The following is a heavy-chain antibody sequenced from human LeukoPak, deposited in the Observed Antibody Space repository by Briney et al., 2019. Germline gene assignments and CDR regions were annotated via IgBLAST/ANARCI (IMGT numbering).Heavy chain of an antibody. D-gene: IGHD4-23*01. J-gene: IGHJ4*02. CDR1: EYTFTSYD. Sequence: ASVKVSCKASEYTFTSYDINWVRQAPGQGLEWMGWISAYSGNTNYVQKFQGRVTMTTDTSTSTAYMELRSLRSDDTAVYYCARARNGGNSDYWGQGTLVTVSS. V-gene: IGHV1-18*01. CDR3: ARARNGGNSDY. CDR2: ISAYSGNT.